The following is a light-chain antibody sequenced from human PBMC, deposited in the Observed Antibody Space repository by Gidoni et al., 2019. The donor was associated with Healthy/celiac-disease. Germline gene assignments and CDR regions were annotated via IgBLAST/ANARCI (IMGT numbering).Light chain of an antibody. J-gene: IGKJ3*01. V-gene: IGKV3-20*01. CDR1: QSVSSSY. CDR3: QQYGSSPLT. CDR2: GAS. Sequence: EIVLTKSPGTLSLSPGERATLSCRASQSVSSSYLAWYQQKPGQAPRLLIYGASSRATGIPDRFSGSGSVTDFTLTISRLEPEDFAVYYCQQYGSSPLTFGPGTKVDIK.